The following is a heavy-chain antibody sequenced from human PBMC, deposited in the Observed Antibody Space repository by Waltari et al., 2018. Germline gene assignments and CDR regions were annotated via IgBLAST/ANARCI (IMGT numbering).Heavy chain of an antibody. CDR1: GGSFSGYY. CDR3: ARDVRSSGWGVDY. Sequence: QVQLQQWGAGLLKPSETLSLTCAVYGGSFSGYYWSWIRQPPGKGLEWIGEINHSGSTNYNPSLKSRVTISVDTSKNQFSLKLSSVTAADTAMYYCARDVRSSGWGVDYWGQGTLVTVSS. CDR2: INHSGST. J-gene: IGHJ4*02. V-gene: IGHV4-34*01. D-gene: IGHD6-19*01.